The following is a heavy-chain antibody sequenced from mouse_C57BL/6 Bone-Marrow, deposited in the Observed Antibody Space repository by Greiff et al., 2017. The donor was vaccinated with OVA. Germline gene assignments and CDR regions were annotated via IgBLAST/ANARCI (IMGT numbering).Heavy chain of an antibody. D-gene: IGHD1-1*01. CDR2: IDPANGNT. J-gene: IGHJ1*03. Sequence: EVQLQESVAELVRPGASVKLSCTASGFNIKNTYMHWVKQRPEQGLEWIGRIDPANGNTKYAPKFQGKATITADTSSNPSYLQLSSLTSEDTAIDYCARRSRFYWYFDVWGTGTTVTVSS. CDR3: ARRSRFYWYFDV. V-gene: IGHV14-3*01. CDR1: GFNIKNTY.